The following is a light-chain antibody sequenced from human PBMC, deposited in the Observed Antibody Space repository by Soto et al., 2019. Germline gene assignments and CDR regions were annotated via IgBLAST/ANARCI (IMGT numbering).Light chain of an antibody. J-gene: IGKJ1*01. CDR1: QSISSN. CDR2: DAS. CDR3: QQYTNWRT. V-gene: IGKV3-15*01. Sequence: EIVMTPSPATLSVSPGERATLSCRASQSISSNLAWYQQKPGQAPRLPIFDASTRATGIPARFSGSGSGTEFTLTISSLQSEDFAVYYCQQYTNWRTFGQGTKVDIK.